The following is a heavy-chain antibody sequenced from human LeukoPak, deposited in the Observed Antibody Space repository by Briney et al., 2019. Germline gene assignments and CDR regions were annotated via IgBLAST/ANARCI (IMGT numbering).Heavy chain of an antibody. V-gene: IGHV6-1*01. CDR1: GDSVSSNSVA. CDR3: ARGRSWPLDY. CDR2: TYYRSKWSS. J-gene: IGHJ4*02. D-gene: IGHD6-13*01. Sequence: SQTLSLTCAISGDSVSSNSVAWNWLRQSPSRGLEWLGRTYYRSKWSSEYAVSMESRVIINSDTSKNQFSLQLKSVTPEDTAVYYCARGRSWPLDYWGQGTLVTVSS.